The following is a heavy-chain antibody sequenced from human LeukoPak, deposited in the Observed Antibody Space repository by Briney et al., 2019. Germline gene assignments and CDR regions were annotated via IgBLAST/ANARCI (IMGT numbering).Heavy chain of an antibody. D-gene: IGHD3-16*01. CDR3: AKGWGKQVDWFDP. V-gene: IGHV4-59*01. CDR2: FSHTMYT. J-gene: IGHJ5*02. CDR1: GDSIDSYF. Sequence: SETLSLTCSVSGDSIDSYFWNWIRQSPGKGLEWIGYFSHTMYTNYNSSLKSRVTISADTSKNQISLRLTSVTASDTAVYFCAKGWGKQVDWFDPWGQGTLVTVSS.